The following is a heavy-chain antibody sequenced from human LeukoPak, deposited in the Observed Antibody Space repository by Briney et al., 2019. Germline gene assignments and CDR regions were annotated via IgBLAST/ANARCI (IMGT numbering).Heavy chain of an antibody. D-gene: IGHD3-3*01. J-gene: IGHJ4*02. CDR2: IIPIFGTA. V-gene: IGHV1-69*13. CDR3: ARDHDFWSGYPLYYFDY. CDR1: GGTFSSYA. Sequence: SVKVSCKASGGTFSSYAISWVRQAPGQGLEWMGGIIPIFGTANYAQKFQGRVTITANESTSTAYTELSSLRSEDTAVYYCARDHDFWSGYPLYYFDYWGQGTLVTVSS.